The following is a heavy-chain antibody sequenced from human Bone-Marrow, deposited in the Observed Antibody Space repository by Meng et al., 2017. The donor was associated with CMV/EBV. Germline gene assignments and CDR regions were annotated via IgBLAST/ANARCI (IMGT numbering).Heavy chain of an antibody. CDR1: GFTFSSYA. J-gene: IGHJ6*01. V-gene: IGHV3-23*01. D-gene: IGHD2-8*01. CDR2: ISGSGGST. CDR3: AKVHMLGPYYYYYYGMDV. Sequence: GESLKISCAASGFTFSSYAMSWVRQAPGKGLEWVSAISGSGGSTYYADSVKGRFTISRDNSKNTLYLQMNSLRAEDTAVYYCAKVHMLGPYYYYYYGMDVWGQGTTVTVYS.